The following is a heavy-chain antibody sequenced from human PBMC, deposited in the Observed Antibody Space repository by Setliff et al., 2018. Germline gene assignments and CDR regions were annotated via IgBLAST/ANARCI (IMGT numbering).Heavy chain of an antibody. Sequence: SETLSLTCAVYGGSFSGYYWSWIRQPPGKGLEWIGEINHSGSTNYNPSLKSRVTISVDTSKNQFSLKLSSVTAADTAVYYCARGRYDYVRGSYRSDPYYFDYWGQGTLVTVSS. CDR1: GGSFSGYY. CDR2: INHSGST. D-gene: IGHD3-16*02. J-gene: IGHJ4*02. CDR3: ARGRYDYVRGSYRSDPYYFDY. V-gene: IGHV4-34*01.